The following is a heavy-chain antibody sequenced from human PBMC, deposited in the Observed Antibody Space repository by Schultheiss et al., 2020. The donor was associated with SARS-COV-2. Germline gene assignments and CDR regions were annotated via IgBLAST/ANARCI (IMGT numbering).Heavy chain of an antibody. CDR1: GFTFSSYS. D-gene: IGHD1-1*01. CDR3: ARTTPENWFDP. CDR2: INHSGST. Sequence: GSLRLSCAASGFTFSSYSMNWVRQAPGKGLEWIGEINHSGSTNYNPSLKSRVTISVDTSKNQFSLKLSSVTAADTAVYYCARTTPENWFDPWGQGTLVTVSS. J-gene: IGHJ5*02. V-gene: IGHV4-34*01.